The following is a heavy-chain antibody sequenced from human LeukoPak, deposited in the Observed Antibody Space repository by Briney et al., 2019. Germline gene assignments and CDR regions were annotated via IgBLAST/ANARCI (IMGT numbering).Heavy chain of an antibody. J-gene: IGHJ6*02. D-gene: IGHD6-13*01. CDR3: ATPSIAAVRSVNYYYYGMDA. Sequence: ASVKVSCKVSGYTLTELSMHWVRQAPGKGLEWMGGFDPEDGETIYAQKFQGRVTMTEDTSTDTAYMELSSLRSEDTAVYYCATPSIAAVRSVNYYYYGMDAWGQGTTVTVSS. V-gene: IGHV1-24*01. CDR2: FDPEDGET. CDR1: GYTLTELS.